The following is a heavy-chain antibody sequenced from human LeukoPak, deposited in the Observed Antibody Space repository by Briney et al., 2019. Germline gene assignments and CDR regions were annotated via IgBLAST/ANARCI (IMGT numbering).Heavy chain of an antibody. CDR2: IYSGGST. V-gene: IGHV3-53*01. CDR1: GFTVSSNY. D-gene: IGHD4/OR15-4a*01. Sequence: PGGSLRLSCAASGFTVSSNYMSWVRQAPGKGLEWVSVIYSGGSTYYADSVKGRFTISRDNSKNTLYLQMNSLRAEDTAVYYCARRAGAYSHPYDYRGQGTLVTVSS. J-gene: IGHJ4*02. CDR3: ARRAGAYSHPYDY.